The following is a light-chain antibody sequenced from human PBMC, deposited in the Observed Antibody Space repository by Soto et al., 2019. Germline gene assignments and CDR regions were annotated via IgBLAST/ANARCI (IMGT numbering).Light chain of an antibody. CDR1: QSLVYSDGNTY. CDR3: TQGTPRYS. CDR2: KVS. Sequence: DVVMTQSPLSLPVTLGQPASISCRSSQSLVYSDGNTYLSWFQQRPGQSPRRLLYKVSNRYSGVPHRCSGSGSGTEFTLKTTRLEAEDVGVYYSTQGTPRYSFGKGAKPEIK. V-gene: IGKV2-30*01. J-gene: IGKJ2*03.